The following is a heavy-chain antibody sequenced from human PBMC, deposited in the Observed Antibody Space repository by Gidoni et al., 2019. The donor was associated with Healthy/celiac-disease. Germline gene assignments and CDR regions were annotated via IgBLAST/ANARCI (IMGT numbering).Heavy chain of an antibody. CDR1: GFTFVDYA. CDR2: ISWNSGSI. D-gene: IGHD3-9*01. V-gene: IGHV3-9*01. Sequence: EVQLVESGGGLVQPGRSLRRSCAASGFTFVDYAMHWVRQAPGKGLEWVSGISWNSGSIGYADSVKGRFTISRDNAKNSLYLQMNSLRAEDTALYYCAKDLYYDILTGDFDYWGQGTLVTVSS. J-gene: IGHJ4*02. CDR3: AKDLYYDILTGDFDY.